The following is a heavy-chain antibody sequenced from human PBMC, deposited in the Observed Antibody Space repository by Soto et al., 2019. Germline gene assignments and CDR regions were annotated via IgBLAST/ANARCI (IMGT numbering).Heavy chain of an antibody. Sequence: EVQLLESGGGLVQPGGSLRLSCAASGFTFSSYAMSWVRQAPGKGLEWVSVMSGSGDSTYYADSVRGRFTISRDNSKNTLYLQMNSLRAEDTAVYYCAKDRDGAAAGPTKFYGMDVWAKGPRSPSP. CDR2: MSGSGDST. CDR3: AKDRDGAAAGPTKFYGMDV. CDR1: GFTFSSYA. D-gene: IGHD6-13*01. J-gene: IGHJ6*02. V-gene: IGHV3-23*01.